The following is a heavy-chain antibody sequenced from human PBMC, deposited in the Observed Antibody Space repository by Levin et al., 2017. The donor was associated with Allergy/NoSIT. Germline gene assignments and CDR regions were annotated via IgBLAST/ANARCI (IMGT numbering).Heavy chain of an antibody. D-gene: IGHD2-2*01. CDR2: IYYSGST. CDR1: GGSISSYY. CDR3: ARVVVPAATLDY. V-gene: IGHV4-59*01. Sequence: SETLSLTCTVSGGSISSYYWSWIRQPPGKGLEWIGYIYYSGSTNYNPSLKSRVTISVDTSKNQFSLKLSSVTAADTAVYYCARVVVPAATLDYWGQGTLVTVSS. J-gene: IGHJ4*02.